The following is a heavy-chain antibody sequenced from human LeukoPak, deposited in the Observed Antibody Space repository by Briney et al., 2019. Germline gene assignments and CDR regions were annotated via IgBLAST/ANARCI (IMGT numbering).Heavy chain of an antibody. CDR3: ARDLDINIGYKGFDYYHFGMDV. Sequence: GGSLRLSCAASGFTFSSYSMNWVRQAPGKGLEWVSSISSSSKYIYYAESVKGRFIISRDSAKNSLYLQVNSLRAEDTAVYYCARDLDINIGYKGFDYYHFGMDVWGQGTTVTVSS. CDR1: GFTFSSYS. D-gene: IGHD5-12*01. J-gene: IGHJ6*02. CDR2: ISSSSKYI. V-gene: IGHV3-21*01.